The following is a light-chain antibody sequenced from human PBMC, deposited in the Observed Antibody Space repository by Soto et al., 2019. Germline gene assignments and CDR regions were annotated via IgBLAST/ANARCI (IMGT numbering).Light chain of an antibody. CDR3: QQYYHVPVT. J-gene: IGKJ5*01. CDR1: QTLLYSSNNKKY. Sequence: DIVMTQSPDSLSVPLGERATISCKPSQTLLYSSNNKKYLAWFQQKPGQPPKLLIYWASTRNSGVPDRFSGSGSGTDFTLSISGLQAEDAAIYYCQQYYHVPVTFGQGTRLEI. CDR2: WAS. V-gene: IGKV4-1*01.